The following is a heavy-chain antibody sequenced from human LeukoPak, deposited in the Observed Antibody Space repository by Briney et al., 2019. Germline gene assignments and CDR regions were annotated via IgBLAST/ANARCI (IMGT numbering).Heavy chain of an antibody. Sequence: ASVKVSCKASGYNLTSYGISWVRQAPGQGLEWMGWINTYNGNTNYAQTLQGRVTMTTDTSTNTAYMELRSLRSDDTAMYYCARDRHSYGFVTGFDYWGQGTLVTVSS. CDR3: ARDRHSYGFVTGFDY. V-gene: IGHV1-18*01. CDR2: INTYNGNT. D-gene: IGHD5-18*01. J-gene: IGHJ4*02. CDR1: GYNLTSYG.